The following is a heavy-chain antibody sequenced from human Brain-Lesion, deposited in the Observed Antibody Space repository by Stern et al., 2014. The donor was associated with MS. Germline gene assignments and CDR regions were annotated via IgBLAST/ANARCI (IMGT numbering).Heavy chain of an antibody. Sequence: VQLVESGPGLVKPSQTLSLSCTVSGGSISSGGYYWGWIPQPAGKGLEWIGRIFNCGSTSYNPSLKGRGTISIDTSKTHFSLRLNSMTAADTAVYYCARGRVVPGFQYYATDVWGQGTTVIVSS. V-gene: IGHV4-61*02. CDR1: GGSISSGGYY. CDR3: ARGRVVPGFQYYATDV. J-gene: IGHJ6*02. D-gene: IGHD2-2*01. CDR2: IFNCGST.